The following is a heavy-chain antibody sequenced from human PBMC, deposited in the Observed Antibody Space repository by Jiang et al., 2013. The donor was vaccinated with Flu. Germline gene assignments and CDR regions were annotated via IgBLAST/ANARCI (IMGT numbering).Heavy chain of an antibody. CDR3: AREGYIGYSSSRGDFDP. CDR1: GGTFSSYA. Sequence: SSVKVSCKASGGTFSSYAISWVRQAPGQGLEWMGGIIPIFGTANYAQKFQGRVTITADESTSTAYMELSSLRSEDTAVYYCAREGYIGYSSSRGDFDPWGQGTLVTVSS. J-gene: IGHJ5*02. V-gene: IGHV1-69*01. CDR2: IIPIFGTA. D-gene: IGHD6-13*01.